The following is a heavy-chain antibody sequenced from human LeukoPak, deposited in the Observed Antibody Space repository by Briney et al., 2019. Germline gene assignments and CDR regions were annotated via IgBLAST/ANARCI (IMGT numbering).Heavy chain of an antibody. CDR2: IYYSGST. Sequence: SETLSLTCTVSGDSISSYYWSWIRQPPGKGLEWMGYIYYSGSTNYNPSLKSRVTISVDTSKNQFSLKLSSVTAADTAVYYCARDRSGWYSGTRGWFDPWGQGTLVTASS. V-gene: IGHV4-59*01. J-gene: IGHJ5*02. CDR3: ARDRSGWYSGTRGWFDP. CDR1: GDSISSYY. D-gene: IGHD6-19*01.